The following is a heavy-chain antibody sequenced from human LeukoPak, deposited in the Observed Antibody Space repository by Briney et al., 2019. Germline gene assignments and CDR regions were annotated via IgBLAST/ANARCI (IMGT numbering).Heavy chain of an antibody. Sequence: PSETLSLTCTVSGGSISSSSYYWGWIRQPAGKGLEWIGRIYTSGSTNYNPSLKSRVTISVDTSKNQFSLKLSSVTAADTAVYYCARESPGVTAKSDYWGQGTLVTVSS. CDR2: IYTSGST. D-gene: IGHD2-21*02. CDR3: ARESPGVTAKSDY. J-gene: IGHJ4*02. V-gene: IGHV4-61*02. CDR1: GGSISSSSYY.